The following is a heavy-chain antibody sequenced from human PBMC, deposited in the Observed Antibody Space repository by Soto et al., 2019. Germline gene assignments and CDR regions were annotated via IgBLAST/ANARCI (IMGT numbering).Heavy chain of an antibody. CDR2: LGGAGAR. Sequence: PGGSLRLSCAAFGFTYRSYDMHWVRQGAGKGLEWVSSLGGAGAREYAESVKGRFVIPRDNANSLYLQMDSLRAGDTAIYYCTRASFGVGMDLWGQGTPVTVSS. D-gene: IGHD3-10*01. V-gene: IGHV3-13*01. CDR3: TRASFGVGMDL. J-gene: IGHJ6*02. CDR1: GFTYRSYD.